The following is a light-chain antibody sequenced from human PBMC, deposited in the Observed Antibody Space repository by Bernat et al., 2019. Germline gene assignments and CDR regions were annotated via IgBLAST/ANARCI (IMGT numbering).Light chain of an antibody. J-gene: IGKJ5*01. V-gene: IGKV1-27*01. Sequence: DIQMTQSPSSLSASVGDRVTITCRASQDISKYLAWYQQKPGKVPKLLIYLASTLQSGVPSRFSGSGSGTDFTLTISSLQPEDVATYYCQKYNSAPLTVGQGTRLEIK. CDR2: LAS. CDR1: QDISKY. CDR3: QKYNSAPLT.